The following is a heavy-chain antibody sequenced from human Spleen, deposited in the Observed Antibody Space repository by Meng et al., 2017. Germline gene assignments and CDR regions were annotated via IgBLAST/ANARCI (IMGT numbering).Heavy chain of an antibody. CDR2: MNANSGKT. Sequence: ASVKVSCKASGYTFTSYDINWVRQATGQGLEWMGWMNANSGKTGYAQKFQGRVTMTWDTSMSTAYLDLSSLTSDDTAVYYCARELGLGAINIWGQGTMVTVSS. D-gene: IGHD3-16*01. CDR1: GYTFTSYD. CDR3: ARELGLGAINI. V-gene: IGHV1-8*01. J-gene: IGHJ3*02.